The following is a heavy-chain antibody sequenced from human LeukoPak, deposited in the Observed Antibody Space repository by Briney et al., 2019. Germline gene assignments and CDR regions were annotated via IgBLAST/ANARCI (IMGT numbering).Heavy chain of an antibody. V-gene: IGHV1-2*02. Sequence: GASVKVSCKASGYTFTGYYMHWVRQAPGQGLEWMGWINPNSGSTNYAQKFQGRVTMTRDASISTAYMELSRLRFDDTAVYYCAREFRSVEMATIGFDYWGQGTLVTVSS. CDR1: GYTFTGYY. CDR3: AREFRSVEMATIGFDY. D-gene: IGHD5-24*01. CDR2: INPNSGST. J-gene: IGHJ4*02.